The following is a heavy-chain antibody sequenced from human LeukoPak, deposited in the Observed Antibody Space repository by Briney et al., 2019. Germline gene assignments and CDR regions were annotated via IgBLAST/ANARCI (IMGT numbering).Heavy chain of an antibody. CDR2: INPKSGGT. Sequence: ASVKVSCKASGYTFSGYYMHWVRQAPGQGLEWMGWINPKSGGTNYAQKFQGRVTMTRDTSISTAYMELSRLRSDDTAIYYCARGAPTKAFDIWGQGTMVTVSS. D-gene: IGHD2-8*01. J-gene: IGHJ3*02. V-gene: IGHV1-2*02. CDR3: ARGAPTKAFDI. CDR1: GYTFSGYY.